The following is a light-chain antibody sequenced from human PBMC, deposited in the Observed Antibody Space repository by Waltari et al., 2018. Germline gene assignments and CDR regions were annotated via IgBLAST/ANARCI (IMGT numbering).Light chain of an antibody. Sequence: QSALTQPASVSGSPGQSITISCTGTTSDLGGYNYVSWYQQHPGKAPKLIIFDVSSRPSGVSNRFSGSKSGNTASLIISGLRAEDEADYYCCSFTSSSTWVFGGGTKLTVL. CDR1: TSDLGGYNY. CDR3: CSFTSSSTWV. V-gene: IGLV2-14*03. CDR2: DVS. J-gene: IGLJ3*02.